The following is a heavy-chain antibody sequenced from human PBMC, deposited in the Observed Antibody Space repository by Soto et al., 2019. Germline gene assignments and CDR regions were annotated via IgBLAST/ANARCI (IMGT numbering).Heavy chain of an antibody. D-gene: IGHD1-26*01. Sequence: QLQLHESGPGLVKPSETLSLTCNVSGDSIGSFYWSWLRQAAGKGLEWIGRVYSTGGGTYNPALKGRVTISLDRSNNHVYLEMNSVTAAVTAVYFCARYLSGTGLDIWGRGPRVSVSS. CDR1: GDSIGSFY. CDR3: ARYLSGTGLDI. CDR2: VYSTGGG. V-gene: IGHV4-4*07. J-gene: IGHJ6*02.